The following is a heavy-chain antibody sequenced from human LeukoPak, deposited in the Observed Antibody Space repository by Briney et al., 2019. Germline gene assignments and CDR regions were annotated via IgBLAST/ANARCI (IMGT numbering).Heavy chain of an antibody. Sequence: LETLSLTCAVYGGSFSGYYWSWIRQPPGKGLEWIGEINHSGSTNYNPSLKSRVTISVDTSKNQFSLKLSSVTAADTAVYYCAREKLLSFWSGYYYAPYYYYMDVWGKGTTVTVSS. J-gene: IGHJ6*03. CDR2: INHSGST. CDR1: GGSFSGYY. D-gene: IGHD3-3*01. CDR3: AREKLLSFWSGYYYAPYYYYMDV. V-gene: IGHV4-34*01.